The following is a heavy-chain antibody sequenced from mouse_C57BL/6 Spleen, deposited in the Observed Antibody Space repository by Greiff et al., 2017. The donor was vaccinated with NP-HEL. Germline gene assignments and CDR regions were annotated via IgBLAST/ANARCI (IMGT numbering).Heavy chain of an antibody. CDR1: GFTFSSYT. V-gene: IGHV5-9*01. D-gene: IGHD2-3*01. Sequence: EVKVVESGGGLVKPGGSLKLSCAASGFTFSSYTMSWVRQTPEKRLEWVATISGGGGNTNYPDSVKGRVTISRDNAKNTLYLQMSSLRSYDTALYYCARHDGNYFDYWGQGTTLTVSS. CDR3: ARHDGNYFDY. CDR2: ISGGGGNT. J-gene: IGHJ2*01.